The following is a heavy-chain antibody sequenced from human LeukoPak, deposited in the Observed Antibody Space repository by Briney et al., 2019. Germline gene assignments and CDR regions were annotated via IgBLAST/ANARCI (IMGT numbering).Heavy chain of an antibody. CDR1: GGSISSYY. Sequence: PSETLSLTCTVSGGSISSYYWSWIRQPPGKGLERIGYIYYSGSTNYNPSLKSRVTISVYTSKNQFSLKLSSVTAADTAVYYCARRTYFYDSSGYYFDYWGQGTLVTVSS. CDR3: ARRTYFYDSSGYYFDY. J-gene: IGHJ4*02. V-gene: IGHV4-59*01. CDR2: IYYSGST. D-gene: IGHD3-22*01.